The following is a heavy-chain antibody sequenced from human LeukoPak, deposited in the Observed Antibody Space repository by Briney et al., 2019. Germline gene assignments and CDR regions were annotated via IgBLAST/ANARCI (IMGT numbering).Heavy chain of an antibody. Sequence: QTGGSLRLPCVVSGFPFSVYEMNWVRQAPGKGLEWVSNIASSGTIKYYADSVKGRFSISRDNAKSSLYLQMNSLRVEDTAVYYCALLAVASDFDYWGQGALVTVSS. J-gene: IGHJ4*02. CDR2: IASSGTIK. D-gene: IGHD6-19*01. CDR1: GFPFSVYE. CDR3: ALLAVASDFDY. V-gene: IGHV3-48*03.